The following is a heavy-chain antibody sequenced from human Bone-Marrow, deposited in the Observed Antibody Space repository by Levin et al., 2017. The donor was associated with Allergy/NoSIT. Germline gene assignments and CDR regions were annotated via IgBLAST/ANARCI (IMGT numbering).Heavy chain of an antibody. V-gene: IGHV3-48*04. D-gene: IGHD3-10*01. Sequence: GGSLRLSCAASGFTFSRYSMNWVRQTPGRGLEWLSKVSKSGDSVSYADSVRGRFTISRDNAKDSLYLQLNSLRADDTAMYYCAKGGQGLLWFANTIEDWGQGNLVTVSS. J-gene: IGHJ4*02. CDR1: GFTFSRYS. CDR3: AKGGQGLLWFANTIED. CDR2: VSKSGDSV.